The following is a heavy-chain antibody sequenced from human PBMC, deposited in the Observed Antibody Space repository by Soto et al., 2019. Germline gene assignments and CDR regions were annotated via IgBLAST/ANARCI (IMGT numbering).Heavy chain of an antibody. Sequence: GSLRLSCAASGFTFSSYGMHWVRQAPGKGLEWVAVIWYDGSNKYYADSVKGRFTISRDNSKNTLYLQMNSLRAEDTAVYYCARDLGYCSGGSCYAIYYYYYGMDVWGQGTTVTVSS. CDR1: GFTFSSYG. J-gene: IGHJ6*02. D-gene: IGHD2-15*01. CDR3: ARDLGYCSGGSCYAIYYYYYGMDV. CDR2: IWYDGSNK. V-gene: IGHV3-33*01.